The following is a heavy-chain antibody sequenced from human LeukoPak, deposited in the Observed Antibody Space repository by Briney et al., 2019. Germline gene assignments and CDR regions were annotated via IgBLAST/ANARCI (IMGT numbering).Heavy chain of an antibody. D-gene: IGHD4-17*01. CDR1: GGSISSSSYY. Sequence: SETLSLTCTVSGGSISSSSYYWGWIRQPPGKGLEWIGSIYYSGSTYYNPSPKSRVTISVDTSKNQFSLKLSSVTAADTAVYYCARELTTVTTGAFDIWGQGTMVTVSS. CDR2: IYYSGST. J-gene: IGHJ3*02. CDR3: ARELTTVTTGAFDI. V-gene: IGHV4-39*07.